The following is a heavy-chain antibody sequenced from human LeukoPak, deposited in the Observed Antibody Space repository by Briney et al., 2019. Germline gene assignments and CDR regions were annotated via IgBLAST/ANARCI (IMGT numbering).Heavy chain of an antibody. J-gene: IGHJ3*02. CDR3: AKDEPITMIVVVREDAFDI. D-gene: IGHD3-22*01. CDR2: IKQDGSEK. Sequence: GGSLRLSCAASGFTFNSYWMSWVRQAPGKGLEWVANIKQDGSEKYYVDSVKGRFTISRDNARKSLFLQLNSLRAEDTAVYYCAKDEPITMIVVVREDAFDIWGQGTMVTVSS. CDR1: GFTFNSYW. V-gene: IGHV3-7*01.